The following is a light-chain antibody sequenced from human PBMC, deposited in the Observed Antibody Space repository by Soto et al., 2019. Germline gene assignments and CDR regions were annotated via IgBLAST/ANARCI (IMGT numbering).Light chain of an antibody. CDR3: QQYNSWPPTWT. CDR2: GAS. J-gene: IGKJ1*01. CDR1: QSVTSN. Sequence: EIVMTQSPATLSVSPGERATLSCRASQSVTSNLAWYQQKPGQAPSLLIYGASTRATGIPARFSGSGSGTEFTLTISSLQSEDFAVYYCQQYNSWPPTWTFGQGTKVDIK. V-gene: IGKV3-15*01.